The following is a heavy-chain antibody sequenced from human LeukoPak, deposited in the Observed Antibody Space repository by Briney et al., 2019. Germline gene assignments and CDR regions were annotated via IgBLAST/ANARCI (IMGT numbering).Heavy chain of an antibody. Sequence: PGGSLRLSCAASGFTFSGSAMHWVRQASGKGLEWVGRIRSKTNNYATAYAASVKGRFIISRDDSKNTAYLQMNSLKTEDTAVYYCTRQEYTSSSFWFGPWGQGTLVTVSS. CDR3: TRQEYTSSSFWFGP. CDR1: GFTFSGSA. J-gene: IGHJ5*02. V-gene: IGHV3-73*01. CDR2: IRSKTNNYAT. D-gene: IGHD6-6*01.